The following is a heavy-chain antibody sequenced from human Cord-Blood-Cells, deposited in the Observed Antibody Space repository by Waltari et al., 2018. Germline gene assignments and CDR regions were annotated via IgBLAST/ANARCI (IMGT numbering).Heavy chain of an antibody. CDR2: IIPILATA. D-gene: IGHD6-13*01. CDR3: ARPTGYSSSWYSFDI. CDR1: GGTFSRYA. V-gene: IGHV1-69*06. Sequence: VQTVQSGPGVKKAGSSAYLPGKASGGTFSRYAISWVRPAPGQGREWMGGIIPILATANYAQRLQGRDTTTADKSTSTTDMERSSLRSEDTAVYHCARPTGYSSSWYSFDIWGQGTMVTVSS. J-gene: IGHJ3*02.